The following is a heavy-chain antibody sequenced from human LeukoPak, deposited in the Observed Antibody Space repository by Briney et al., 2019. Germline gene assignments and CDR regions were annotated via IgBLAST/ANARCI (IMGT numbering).Heavy chain of an antibody. CDR3: ATGGDIYFDWFPLDY. CDR2: IYYSGST. D-gene: IGHD3-9*01. CDR1: GGSISSSSYY. J-gene: IGHJ4*02. V-gene: IGHV4-39*01. Sequence: SETLSLTCTVSGGSISSSSYYWGWIRQPPGKGLEWIGSIYYSGSTYYNPSLKSRVTISVDTSKNQFSLKLSSVTVADTAVYYCATGGDIYFDWFPLDYWGQGTLVTVSS.